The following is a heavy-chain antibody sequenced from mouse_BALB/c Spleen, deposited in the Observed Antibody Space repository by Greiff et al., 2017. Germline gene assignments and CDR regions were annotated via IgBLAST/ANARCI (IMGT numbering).Heavy chain of an antibody. V-gene: IGHV1-69*01. J-gene: IGHJ3*01. CDR1: GYTFTDYW. CDR3: ARGVYLGRGFAY. Sequence: QVQLQQPGAELVMPGASVKMSCKASGYTFTDYWMHWVKQRPGQGLEWIGAIVTSDSYTSYNQKFKGKATLTVDESSSTAYMQLSSLTSEDSAVYYCARGVYLGRGFAYWGQGTLVTVSA. D-gene: IGHD4-1*01. CDR2: IVTSDSYT.